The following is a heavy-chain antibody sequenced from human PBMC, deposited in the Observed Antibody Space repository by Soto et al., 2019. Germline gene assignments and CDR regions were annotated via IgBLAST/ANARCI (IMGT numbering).Heavy chain of an antibody. CDR1: GFTFSTYA. Sequence: EVQLLESGGGLVQPGESLRLSCAASGFTFSTYAMTWVRRAPERGLECVSSISADGFGAYYADSVRGRFTSSRDNSKSILFLQTHSLRAEDTAVYYCARNLNMQASDVWGQGTTVTVSS. D-gene: IGHD2-2*01. CDR2: ISADGFGA. J-gene: IGHJ6*02. V-gene: IGHV3-23*01. CDR3: ARNLNMQASDV.